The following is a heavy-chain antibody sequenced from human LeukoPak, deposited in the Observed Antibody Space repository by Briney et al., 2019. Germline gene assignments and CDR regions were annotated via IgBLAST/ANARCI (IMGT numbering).Heavy chain of an antibody. V-gene: IGHV5-10-1*01. D-gene: IGHD6-19*01. CDR1: GYSFTSYW. Sequence: GESLLISCKCSGYSFTSYWISWVRQMPGEGLEWMGRIDPSDSYTNYNPSFQGHVTISADKSISTAYLQWSSLKASDTAMYYFARQDRAVAGTLRNWFDPWGQGTLVTVSS. CDR3: ARQDRAVAGTLRNWFDP. CDR2: IDPSDSYT. J-gene: IGHJ5*02.